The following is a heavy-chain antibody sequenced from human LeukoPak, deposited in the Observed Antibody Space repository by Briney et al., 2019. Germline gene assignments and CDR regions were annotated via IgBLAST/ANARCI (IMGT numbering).Heavy chain of an antibody. CDR1: GFSFSSYA. D-gene: IGHD3-16*01. V-gene: IGHV3-23*01. Sequence: PGGSLRLSCAASGFSFSSYAMSWVRQAPGKGLEWVSAIRDSGGSTYYADPVKGRFTISRDNSQNTLYLQMNSLRAEDTAIYYCAKAGDATSPGGSFDSWGQGTVVRVPS. CDR3: AKAGDATSPGGSFDS. CDR2: IRDSGGST. J-gene: IGHJ4*02.